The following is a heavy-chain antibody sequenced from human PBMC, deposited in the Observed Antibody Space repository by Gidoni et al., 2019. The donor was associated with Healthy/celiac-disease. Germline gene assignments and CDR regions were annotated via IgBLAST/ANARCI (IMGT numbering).Heavy chain of an antibody. Sequence: QLQLQESGPGLVKPSETLSLTCTVSGGSISSSSYYWGWIRQPPGKGLEWIGSIYYSGSTYYNPSLKSRVTISVDTSKNQFSLKLSSVTAADTAVYYCARLNFLGGLDYWGQGTLVTVSS. CDR3: ARLNFLGGLDY. V-gene: IGHV4-39*07. D-gene: IGHD3-16*01. CDR1: GGSISSSSYY. CDR2: IYYSGST. J-gene: IGHJ4*02.